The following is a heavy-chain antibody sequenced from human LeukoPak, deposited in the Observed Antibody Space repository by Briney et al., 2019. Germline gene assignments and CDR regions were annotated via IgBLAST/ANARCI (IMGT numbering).Heavy chain of an antibody. V-gene: IGHV3-21*01. CDR2: ISSSGSYI. Sequence: PGGSLRLSCAASGFTFSSYSMNWVRQAPGKGLEWVSSISSSGSYIYYADSVKGRFNISRDNAKNSLYLQMNSLRAEDTAVYYCASKDTASGAFDIWGQGTMVTVSS. CDR1: GFTFSSYS. D-gene: IGHD5-18*01. J-gene: IGHJ3*02. CDR3: ASKDTASGAFDI.